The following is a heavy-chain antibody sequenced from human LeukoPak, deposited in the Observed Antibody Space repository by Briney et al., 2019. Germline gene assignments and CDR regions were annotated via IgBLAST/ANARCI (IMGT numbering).Heavy chain of an antibody. CDR1: GYTFTSYD. CDR3: ATDRGYSYGLLAFDY. CDR2: FDPEDGET. D-gene: IGHD5-18*01. V-gene: IGHV1-24*01. Sequence: GASVKVSCKASGYTFTSYDINWVRQAPGKGLEWMGGFDPEDGETIYAQKFQGRVTMTEDTSTDTAYMELSSLRSEDTAVYYCATDRGYSYGLLAFDYWGQGTLVTVSS. J-gene: IGHJ4*02.